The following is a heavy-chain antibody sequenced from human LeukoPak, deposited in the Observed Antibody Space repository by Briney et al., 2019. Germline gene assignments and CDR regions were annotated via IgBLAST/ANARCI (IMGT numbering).Heavy chain of an antibody. CDR1: GHSIFSNYY. CDR2: VHHSGTA. Sequence: SQTLSLTCTVSGHSIFSNYYHWGWIRQPPGKGPEWIASVHHSGTAYYNPSLKSRVTISVDTSENQFSLKLSSVTAADTAVYYCASEHSSSPFFWSQGTLVTVSS. CDR3: ASEHSSSPFF. V-gene: IGHV4-38-2*02. J-gene: IGHJ4*02. D-gene: IGHD6-6*01.